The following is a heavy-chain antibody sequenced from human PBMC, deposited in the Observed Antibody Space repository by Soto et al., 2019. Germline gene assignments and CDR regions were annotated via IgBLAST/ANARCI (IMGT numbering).Heavy chain of an antibody. Sequence: EVQILESGGGLVQPGGSLRLSCAASGFPFSNYAMAWVRQAPGKGLEWVSAISGTTGHAFYADSVKDRFTISRDNSKNPLYLQMDSLRAEDTAVYHCARAPSEYIWGSYLRYYEYWGQGTLVTVSS. V-gene: IGHV3-23*01. CDR1: GFPFSNYA. D-gene: IGHD3-16*01. CDR3: ARAPSEYIWGSYLRYYEY. J-gene: IGHJ4*02. CDR2: ISGTTGHA.